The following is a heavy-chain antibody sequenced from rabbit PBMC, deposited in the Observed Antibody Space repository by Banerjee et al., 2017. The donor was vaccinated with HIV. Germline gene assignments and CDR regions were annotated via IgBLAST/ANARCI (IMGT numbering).Heavy chain of an antibody. D-gene: IGHD1-1*01. CDR3: ARAVAYASGSGYYNL. V-gene: IGHV1S43*01. J-gene: IGHJ4*01. Sequence: QEQLEESGGGLVKPEGSLTLTCTASGFSFSSYYYMCWVRQAPGKGLELIACIVSGSGSTWYASWVNGRFTISRSTSLDTVDLKMTSLTAADTATYFCARAVAYASGSGYYNLWGPGTLVTVS. CDR1: GFSFSSYYY. CDR2: IVSGSGST.